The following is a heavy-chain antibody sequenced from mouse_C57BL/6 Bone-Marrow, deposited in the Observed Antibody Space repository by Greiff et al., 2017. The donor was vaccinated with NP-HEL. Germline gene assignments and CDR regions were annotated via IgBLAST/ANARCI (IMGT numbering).Heavy chain of an antibody. J-gene: IGHJ1*03. D-gene: IGHD2-4*01. CDR1: GFSFNPYA. V-gene: IGHV10-1*01. CDR3: VRAYYDDCYYDV. Sequence: EVQLVESGGGLVQPKGSLKLSCAASGFSFNPYAMNWVRQAPGQGLEWVARIRSKSNNYATYYADSVKDRFTISTDDSESMLYLQMNHFTTADTALYCGVRAYYDDCYYDVGGRGKTATVSA. CDR2: IRSKSNNYAT.